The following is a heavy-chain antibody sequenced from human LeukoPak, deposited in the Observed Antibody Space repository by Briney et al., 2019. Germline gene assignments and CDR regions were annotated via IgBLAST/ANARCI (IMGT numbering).Heavy chain of an antibody. J-gene: IGHJ4*02. CDR3: AKMPLWFGEFLNNDY. Sequence: GGSLRLSCAASGFTFSSYAMSWVRQAPGKGLEWVSAISGNGGSTYYADSVKGRFTISRDNSKNTLYLQMNSLRAEDTAVYYCAKMPLWFGEFLNNDYWGQGTLVTVSS. CDR1: GFTFSSYA. CDR2: ISGNGGST. D-gene: IGHD3-10*01. V-gene: IGHV3-23*01.